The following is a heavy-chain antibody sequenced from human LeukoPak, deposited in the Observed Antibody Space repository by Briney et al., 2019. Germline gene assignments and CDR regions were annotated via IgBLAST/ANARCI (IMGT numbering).Heavy chain of an antibody. V-gene: IGHV1-24*01. CDR2: FDPEDGET. Sequence: GASVKVSCKVSGYTLTELSMRWVRQAPGKGLEWMGGFDPEDGETIYAQKFQGRVTMTEDTSTDTAYMELSSLRSEDTAVYYCARDGYTSSAFDIWGQGTMVTVSS. D-gene: IGHD3-16*02. CDR3: ARDGYTSSAFDI. CDR1: GYTLTELS. J-gene: IGHJ3*02.